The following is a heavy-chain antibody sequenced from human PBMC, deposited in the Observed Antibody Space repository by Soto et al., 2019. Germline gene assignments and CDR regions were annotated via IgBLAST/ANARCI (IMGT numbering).Heavy chain of an antibody. CDR3: SSQSCGYYRGLFDS. CDR2: IFYSGGP. CDR1: AGTLIASTHF. V-gene: IGHV4-39*01. J-gene: IGHJ5*01. D-gene: IGHD3-22*01. Sequence: PEARSLASSVSAGTLIASTHFWACIRQTQKKSLEWIGTIFYSGGPFYTPPLKSRVTMSVDTSNNQFSLKLSSVTAADTAVYYCSSQSCGYYRGLFDSWGRGTLVTVSA.